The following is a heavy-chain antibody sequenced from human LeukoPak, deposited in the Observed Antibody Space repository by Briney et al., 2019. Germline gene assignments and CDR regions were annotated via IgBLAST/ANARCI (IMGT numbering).Heavy chain of an antibody. CDR2: IRYDGSNK. V-gene: IGHV3-30*02. CDR1: GFTFSSYG. J-gene: IGHJ4*02. Sequence: GGSLRLSCAASGFTFSSYGMHWVRQAPGKGLEWVAFIRYDGSNKYYADSVKGRFTISRDNSKNTLYLQMNSLRAEDTAVYYCAKGDMPGDSSGWYRLDYWGQGTLVTVSS. D-gene: IGHD6-19*01. CDR3: AKGDMPGDSSGWYRLDY.